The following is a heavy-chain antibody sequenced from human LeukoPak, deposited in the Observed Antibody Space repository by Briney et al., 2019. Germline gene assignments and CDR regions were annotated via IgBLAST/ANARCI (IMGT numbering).Heavy chain of an antibody. V-gene: IGHV3-21*01. D-gene: IGHD2-15*01. CDR2: IGSTGAYI. Sequence: GGSLRLSCAASGFTFSSYSMNWVRQAPGKGLEWLSSIGSTGAYIFYADSVKGRFTISRDNAKNSLYLQMNSLKAEDTAIYYCARDRWELLRSVDYWGQGTLVAVSS. CDR1: GFTFSSYS. CDR3: ARDRWELLRSVDY. J-gene: IGHJ4*02.